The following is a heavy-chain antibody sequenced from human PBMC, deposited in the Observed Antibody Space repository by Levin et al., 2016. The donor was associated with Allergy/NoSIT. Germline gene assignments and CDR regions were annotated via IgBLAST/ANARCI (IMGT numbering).Heavy chain of an antibody. CDR3: ARGVVVVVAATQDPYYYGMDV. V-gene: IGHV1-69*13. Sequence: SVKVSCKASGGTFSSYAISWVRQAPGQGLEWMGGIIPIFGTANYAQKFQGRVTITADESTSTAYMELSSLRSEDTAVYYCARGVVVVVAATQDPYYYGMDVWGQGTTVTVSS. D-gene: IGHD2-15*01. CDR1: GGTFSSYA. J-gene: IGHJ6*02. CDR2: IIPIFGTA.